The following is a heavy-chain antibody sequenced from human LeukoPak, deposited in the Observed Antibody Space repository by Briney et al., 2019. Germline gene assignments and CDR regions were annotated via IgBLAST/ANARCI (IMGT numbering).Heavy chain of an antibody. J-gene: IGHJ6*03. CDR3: ARDVGYDILTGYYLNYYMDV. Sequence: PGGSLRLSCAASGFTFSSYSMNWVRQAPGKGLEWVSSISSSSSYIYYADSVKGRFTISRDNAKNSLYLQMNSLRAEDTAVYYCARDVGYDILTGYYLNYYMDVWGKGTTVTVSS. D-gene: IGHD3-9*01. CDR1: GFTFSSYS. CDR2: ISSSSSYI. V-gene: IGHV3-21*01.